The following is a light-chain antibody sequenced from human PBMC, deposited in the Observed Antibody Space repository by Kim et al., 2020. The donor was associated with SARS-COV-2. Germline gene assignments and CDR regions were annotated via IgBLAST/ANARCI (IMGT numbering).Light chain of an antibody. V-gene: IGLV3-19*01. CDR1: SLRSYY. J-gene: IGLJ2*01. Sequence: SELPQDPAVSVALGQTVRITCQGDSLRSYYATWYQQKPGQAPILVIYGKNNRPSGIPDRFSGSSSGNTASLTITGTQAGDEADYYCNSRDTNDNVVFGGGTQLTVL. CDR3: NSRDTNDNVV. CDR2: GKN.